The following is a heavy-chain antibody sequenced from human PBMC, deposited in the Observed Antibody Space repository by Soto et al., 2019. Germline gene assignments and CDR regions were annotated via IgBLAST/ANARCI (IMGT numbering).Heavy chain of an antibody. CDR1: GFTFSSYG. Sequence: ESGGGVVQPGRSLRLSCAASGFTFSSYGMHWVRQAPGKGLEWVAVISYDGSNKYYADSVKGRFTISRDNSKNTLYLQMNSLRAEDTAVYYCAKDRVLGGYYYYYGMDVWGQGTTVTVSS. J-gene: IGHJ6*02. V-gene: IGHV3-30*18. CDR2: ISYDGSNK. D-gene: IGHD3-16*01. CDR3: AKDRVLGGYYYYYGMDV.